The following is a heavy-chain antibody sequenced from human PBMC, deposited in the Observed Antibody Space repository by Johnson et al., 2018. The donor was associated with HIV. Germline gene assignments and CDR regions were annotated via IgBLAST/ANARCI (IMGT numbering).Heavy chain of an antibody. V-gene: IGHV3-7*05. CDR1: GFTLSNHW. D-gene: IGHD3-22*01. Sequence: VQLVESGGGLVQPGGSLRLSCAASGFTLSNHWMSWVRQAPGKGLEYVANVNQDGSEKYYVDSVKGRFTISRDNARNSVYLQMNSLRAEDTAVYYCARGDHYDSSGFYFGAAFDIWGQGTMVTVSS. CDR3: ARGDHYDSSGFYFGAAFDI. J-gene: IGHJ3*02. CDR2: VNQDGSEK.